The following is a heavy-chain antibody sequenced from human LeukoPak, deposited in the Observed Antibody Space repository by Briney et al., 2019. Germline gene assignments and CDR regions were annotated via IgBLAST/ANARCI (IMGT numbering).Heavy chain of an antibody. J-gene: IGHJ4*02. CDR1: GFTFSSYG. V-gene: IGHV3-33*01. Sequence: GGSLRLSCAASGFTFSSYGMHWVRQAPGKGLEWVAVIWYDGSNKYYADSVKGRFTISRDNSKNTLYLQMNSLRAEDTAEYYCARGGLLLDHRKTYYFDYWGQGTLVTVSS. CDR2: IWYDGSNK. CDR3: ARGGLLLDHRKTYYFDY. D-gene: IGHD2-21*01.